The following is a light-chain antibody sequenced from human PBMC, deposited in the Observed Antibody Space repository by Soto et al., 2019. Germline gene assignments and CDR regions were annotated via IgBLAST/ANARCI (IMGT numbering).Light chain of an antibody. Sequence: EIVMTQSPATLSVSPGERATLSCRASQSVSSNLAWYQQKPGQAPRLLIYGASTRATGIPARFSGSGSGTEFTLTISSLQSEDFAVYYCHWVFTFGPGTKVDIK. CDR1: QSVSSN. V-gene: IGKV3-15*01. J-gene: IGKJ3*01. CDR2: GAS. CDR3: HWVFT.